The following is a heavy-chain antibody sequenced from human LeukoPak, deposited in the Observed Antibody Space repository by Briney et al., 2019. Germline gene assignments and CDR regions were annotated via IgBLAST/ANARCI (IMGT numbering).Heavy chain of an antibody. CDR3: ARPQRPWVYYSMDV. Sequence: GGSLRLSCAASGFTFSSYWMSWVRQAPGKGLEWVANIKQDGSEKYYVDSVKGRFTISRDNAKNSLYLQMNSLRAEDTAVYYCARPQRPWVYYSMDVWGQGTTVTVSS. J-gene: IGHJ6*02. CDR2: IKQDGSEK. V-gene: IGHV3-7*01. D-gene: IGHD1-26*01. CDR1: GFTFSSYW.